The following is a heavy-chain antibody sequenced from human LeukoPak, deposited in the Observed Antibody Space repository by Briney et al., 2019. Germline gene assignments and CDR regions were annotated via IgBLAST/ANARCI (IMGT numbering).Heavy chain of an antibody. CDR2: INGSSSDT. V-gene: IGHV3-11*03. J-gene: IGHJ5*02. CDR1: GFTFSDYY. D-gene: IGHD2-15*01. CDR3: ARRGTTYCTVDSCHPNWFDP. Sequence: GGSLRLSCAASGFTFSDYYMTWIRRAPGRGLEWISYINGSSSDTKYADSVKGRFTISRDNAENSLYLLMNSLRAEDTAVYYCARRGTTYCTVDSCHPNWFDPWGQGTLVTVSS.